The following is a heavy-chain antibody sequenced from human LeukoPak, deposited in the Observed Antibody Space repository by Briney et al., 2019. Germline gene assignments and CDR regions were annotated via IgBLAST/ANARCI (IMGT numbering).Heavy chain of an antibody. V-gene: IGHV3-23*01. Sequence: GGSLRLSCAASGFTFSSYAMSWVRQAPGKGLEWVSAISGSGGSTYYADSVKGRFTISRDNSKNTLYLQMNSLRAEDTGVYYCAKGVRGVIINWFDPWGQGTLVTVSS. CDR3: AKGVRGVIINWFDP. CDR1: GFTFSSYA. J-gene: IGHJ5*02. D-gene: IGHD3-10*02. CDR2: ISGSGGST.